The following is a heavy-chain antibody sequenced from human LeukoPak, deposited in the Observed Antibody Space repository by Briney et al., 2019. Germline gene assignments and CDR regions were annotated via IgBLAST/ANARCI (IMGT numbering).Heavy chain of an antibody. CDR3: ARDFHYDSSPGY. CDR1: GYTFTSYG. CDR2: ISAYNGNT. J-gene: IGHJ4*02. D-gene: IGHD3-22*01. V-gene: IGHV1-18*01. Sequence: ASVKVSCKASGYTFTSYGISWVRQAPGRGLEWMGWISAYNGNTNYAQKLQGRVTMTTDTSTSTAYMELRSLRSDDTAVYYCARDFHYDSSPGYWGQGTLVTVSS.